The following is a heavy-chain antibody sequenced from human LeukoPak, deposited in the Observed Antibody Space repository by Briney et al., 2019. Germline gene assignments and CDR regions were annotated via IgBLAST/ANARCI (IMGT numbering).Heavy chain of an antibody. Sequence: PSETLSLTCTVSGCSISSGYYWGWIRQPPGKGLEWIGSIYHSGSTYYNPSLKSRVTISVDTSKNQFSLKLSSVTAADTAVYYCARGPYGSRKYNWFDPWGQGTLVTVSS. CDR3: ARGPYGSRKYNWFDP. D-gene: IGHD3-10*01. CDR1: GCSISSGYY. J-gene: IGHJ5*02. V-gene: IGHV4-38-2*02. CDR2: IYHSGST.